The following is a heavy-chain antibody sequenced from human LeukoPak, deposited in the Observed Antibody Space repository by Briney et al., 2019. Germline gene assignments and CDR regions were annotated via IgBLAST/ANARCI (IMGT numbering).Heavy chain of an antibody. CDR3: ARHKGSWAYCGGDCYSGYFDY. CDR1: GGSISSSSYY. V-gene: IGHV4-39*01. J-gene: IGHJ4*02. CDR2: NSGSA. Sequence: PSETLSLTCTVSGGSISSSSYYWGWIRQPPGQGLEWIGSNSGSAYYNPSLKSRATISVDTSKNQFSLKLGSLTAADTAVYYCARHKGSWAYCGGDCYSGYFDYWGQGTLVTVSS. D-gene: IGHD2-21*02.